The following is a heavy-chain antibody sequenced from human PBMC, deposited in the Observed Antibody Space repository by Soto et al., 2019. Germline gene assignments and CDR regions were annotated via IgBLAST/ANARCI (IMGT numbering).Heavy chain of an antibody. V-gene: IGHV3-23*01. CDR2: ISGSGGST. Sequence: GGSLRLSCAASGFTFSSYAMSWVRQAPGKGLEWVSAISGSGGSTYYADSVKGRFTISRDNSKNTLYLQMNSLRAEDTAVYYCAKDFFYGAAARPVNWFDPWGQGTLVTVSS. J-gene: IGHJ5*02. CDR1: GFTFSSYA. CDR3: AKDFFYGAAARPVNWFDP. D-gene: IGHD6-6*01.